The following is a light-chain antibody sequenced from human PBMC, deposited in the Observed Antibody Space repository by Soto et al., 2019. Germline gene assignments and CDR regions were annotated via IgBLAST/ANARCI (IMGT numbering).Light chain of an antibody. CDR2: GAS. V-gene: IGKV3-20*01. J-gene: IGKJ4*01. Sequence: ILLTPSXATLSVSPAXKPTRSVRASQSVSNYLAWYQQKPGQAPRLLIYGASTRTFDVPDRFSGSGSGTNFTLTIGRLQPEDFAVYYCQHYGTSLTFGGGTKVDIK. CDR3: QHYGTSLT. CDR1: QSVSNY.